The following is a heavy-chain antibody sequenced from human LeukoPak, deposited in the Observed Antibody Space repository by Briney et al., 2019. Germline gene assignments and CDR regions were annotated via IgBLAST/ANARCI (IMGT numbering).Heavy chain of an antibody. Sequence: PSETLSLTCTVSGGSVSSYYWSWIRRPPGKGLEWIGYIYYSDSTNYNPSLKSRVTLSVDTSENQFSLNLSSVTAADTAVYYCARALHGGSYFLDYWGQGTLVTVSS. CDR1: GGSVSSYY. CDR2: IYYSDST. V-gene: IGHV4-59*02. CDR3: ARALHGGSYFLDY. D-gene: IGHD1-26*01. J-gene: IGHJ4*02.